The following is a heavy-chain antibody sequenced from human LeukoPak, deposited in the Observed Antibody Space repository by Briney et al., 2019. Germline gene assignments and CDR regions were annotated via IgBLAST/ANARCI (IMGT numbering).Heavy chain of an antibody. CDR1: GDSIISGSYY. V-gene: IGHV4-61*02. Sequence: SQTLSLTCTVSGDSIISGSYYWSWIRQPAGKGLEWIGRIYASGSANCNPSLKSRVTMSVDTSKNQFSLKLSSVTAADTAVYYCARVSVAATNSFEYWGQGTLVTVSS. D-gene: IGHD1-26*01. J-gene: IGHJ4*02. CDR2: IYASGSA. CDR3: ARVSVAATNSFEY.